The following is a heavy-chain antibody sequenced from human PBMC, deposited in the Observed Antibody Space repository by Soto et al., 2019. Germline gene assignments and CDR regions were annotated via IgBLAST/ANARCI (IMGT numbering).Heavy chain of an antibody. J-gene: IGHJ6*03. CDR3: ARAQWLTKYYYYYMDV. V-gene: IGHV4-59*01. CDR2: IYYSGST. Sequence: SETLCLTCTVSGGYISSYDWSWIRQPPGKGLEWIGYIYYSGSTNYNPSLKSRVTISVDTSKNQFFLKLSSVTAADTAVYYCARAQWLTKYYYYYMDVWGKGTTVTVSS. CDR1: GGYISSYD. D-gene: IGHD6-19*01.